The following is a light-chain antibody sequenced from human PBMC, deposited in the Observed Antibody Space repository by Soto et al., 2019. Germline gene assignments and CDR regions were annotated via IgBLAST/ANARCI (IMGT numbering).Light chain of an antibody. CDR2: GSA. J-gene: IGLJ1*01. CDR3: QSYNNSLSGSYV. CDR1: TSNIGAGYD. V-gene: IGLV1-40*01. Sequence: QSVLTQPPSVSGAPGQRVTISCTGSTSNIGAGYDVHWYQQLPGTAPKLLIYGSANRPSGVPDRFSGYKSGTSASLAITGLQAEDEADYYCQSYNNSLSGSYVFGTGTKLTVL.